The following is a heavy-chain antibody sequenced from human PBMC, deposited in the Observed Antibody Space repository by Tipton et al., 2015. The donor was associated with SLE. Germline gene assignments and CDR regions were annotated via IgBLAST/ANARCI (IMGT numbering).Heavy chain of an antibody. CDR3: APRGVVSAATFDF. D-gene: IGHD2-15*01. CDR2: IDGVGDSI. CDR1: GFTFINYA. Sequence: SLRLSCAASGFTFINYALSWVRQAPGKGLEWVSTIDGVGDSIHYADSVEGRFTISRDNFKNTLFLQMNSLRGEDTAVYYCAPRGVVSAATFDFWGRGTMVNVSS. J-gene: IGHJ3*01. V-gene: IGHV3-23*01.